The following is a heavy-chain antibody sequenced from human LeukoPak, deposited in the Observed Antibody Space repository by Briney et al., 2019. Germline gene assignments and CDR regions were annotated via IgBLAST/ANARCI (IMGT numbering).Heavy chain of an antibody. CDR2: IYTTGST. CDR1: GGSITSYY. D-gene: IGHD1-26*01. Sequence: SETLSLTCTVSGGSITSYYWSWIRQPAGKGLEWIGRIYTTGSTYYNPSLKSRVTIPGDTPKNQFSLKLSPVTAADTPVYYCASFGPPPWERLRSNWFDPWGQGTLVTVSS. CDR3: ASFGPPPWERLRSNWFDP. J-gene: IGHJ5*02. V-gene: IGHV4-4*07.